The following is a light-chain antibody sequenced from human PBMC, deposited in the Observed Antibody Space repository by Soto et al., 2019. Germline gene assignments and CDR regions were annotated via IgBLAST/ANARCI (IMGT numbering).Light chain of an antibody. CDR2: GAS. CDR3: QQRSNWPLT. V-gene: IGKV3-11*01. Sequence: EIVLTQSPATLALSPGERATLSCRASQSVSSYLAWFQQKPGQAPRLLIYGASNRATGIPARFSGSGSGTDVTLTISSLEPEDFALYSCQQRSNWPLTFGGGTKVESK. CDR1: QSVSSY. J-gene: IGKJ4*01.